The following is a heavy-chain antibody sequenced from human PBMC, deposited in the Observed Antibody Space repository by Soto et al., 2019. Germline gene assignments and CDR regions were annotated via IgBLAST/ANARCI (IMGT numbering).Heavy chain of an antibody. Sequence: KLQGRVTITRDTSASTAYMELSSLRSEDTAVYYCARDIMAAAPDYWGQGTLVTVSS. CDR3: ARDIMAAAPDY. V-gene: IGHV1-3*01. J-gene: IGHJ4*02. D-gene: IGHD6-13*01.